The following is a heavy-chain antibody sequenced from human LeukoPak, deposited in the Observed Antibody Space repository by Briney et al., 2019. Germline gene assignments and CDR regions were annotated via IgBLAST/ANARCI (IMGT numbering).Heavy chain of an antibody. CDR2: IRYDGGNK. CDR3: AKVGSYRQQQLPFDY. Sequence: PGGSLRLSCAASGFTFSSYGMHWVRQAPGKGLEWVAFIRYDGGNKYYADSVKGRFTISRDNSKNTLYLQMNSLRAEDTAVYYCAKVGSYRQQQLPFDYWGQGTLVTVSS. J-gene: IGHJ4*02. D-gene: IGHD6-13*01. CDR1: GFTFSSYG. V-gene: IGHV3-30*02.